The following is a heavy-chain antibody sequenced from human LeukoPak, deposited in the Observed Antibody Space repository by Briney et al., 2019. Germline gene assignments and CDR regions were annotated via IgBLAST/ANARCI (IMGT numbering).Heavy chain of an antibody. J-gene: IGHJ4*02. Sequence: GGSLRLSCVVSGSTLSSRWMMWVRQAPGEGLEWMTNINRDGSEKNYVDSVKGRFTITRDNAENSLYLQTNSLKVEDSAIYYCATYDSWSGYNIAYWGQGTLVTVSS. CDR2: INRDGSEK. CDR1: GSTLSSRW. CDR3: ATYDSWSGYNIAY. D-gene: IGHD3-3*01. V-gene: IGHV3-7*03.